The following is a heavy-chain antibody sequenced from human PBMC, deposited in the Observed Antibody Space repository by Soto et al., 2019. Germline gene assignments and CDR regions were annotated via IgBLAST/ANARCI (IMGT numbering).Heavy chain of an antibody. Sequence: GGSLRLSCAASGFTFSNYYMSWIRQAPGKGLECISYISDTSDYTNYADSVKGRFTISRDNAQKSLYLQLNSLRVEDTAVYYCARDQAGTSDSYYYAVDVWGQGTTVTVSS. CDR1: GFTFSNYY. CDR2: ISDTSDYT. CDR3: ARDQAGTSDSYYYAVDV. D-gene: IGHD2-2*01. V-gene: IGHV3-11*06. J-gene: IGHJ6*02.